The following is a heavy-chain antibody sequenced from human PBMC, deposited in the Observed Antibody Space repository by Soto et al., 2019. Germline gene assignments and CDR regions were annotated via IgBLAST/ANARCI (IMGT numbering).Heavy chain of an antibody. D-gene: IGHD3-3*01. J-gene: IGHJ3*02. CDR3: ARGTGITIFGVARNDAFDI. V-gene: IGHV1-18*04. CDR2: ISAYNGNT. CDR1: GYTFTSYG. Sequence: GASVKVSCKASGYTFTSYGISWVRQAPGRGLEWMGWISAYNGNTNYAQKLQGRVTMTTDTSTSTAYMELRSLRSDDTAVYYCARGTGITIFGVARNDAFDIWGQGTMVTVSS.